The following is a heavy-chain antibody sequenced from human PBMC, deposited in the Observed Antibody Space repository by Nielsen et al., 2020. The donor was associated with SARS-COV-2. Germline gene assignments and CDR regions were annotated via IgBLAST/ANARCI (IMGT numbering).Heavy chain of an antibody. CDR3: APTPPDGMDV. Sequence: ASVKVSCKVSGYTLTELSMHWVRQAPGKGLEWMGGFDPEDGETIYAQKFQGRVTMTEDTSTDTAYMELSSLRAEDTALYYCAPTPPDGMDVWGQGTTVTVSS. V-gene: IGHV1-24*01. J-gene: IGHJ6*02. CDR2: FDPEDGET. CDR1: GYTLTELS.